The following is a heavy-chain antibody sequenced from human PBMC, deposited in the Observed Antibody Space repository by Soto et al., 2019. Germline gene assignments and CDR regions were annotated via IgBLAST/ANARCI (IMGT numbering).Heavy chain of an antibody. V-gene: IGHV1-8*01. J-gene: IGHJ5*02. CDR2: MNPNSGNT. CDR1: GYTFTSYD. Sequence: QVQLVQSGAEVKKPGASVKVSCKASGYTFTSYDINWVRQATGQGLEWMGWMNPNSGNTGYAQKFQGRVTMTRNTSISTAYMELSSLGSEDTAVYYCARDYCSSTSCFMGIWFDPWGQGTLVTVSS. D-gene: IGHD2-2*01. CDR3: ARDYCSSTSCFMGIWFDP.